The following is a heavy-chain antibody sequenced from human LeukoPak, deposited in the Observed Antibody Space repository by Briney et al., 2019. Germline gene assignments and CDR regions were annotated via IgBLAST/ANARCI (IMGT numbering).Heavy chain of an antibody. Sequence: GGSLRLSCVASGSTFSNYAMHWVRQAPGKGLEWVAVTSYDGSNKYYADSVKGRFTISRDNSKNTLYLQMNSLRAGDTAVYYCARDRSLDYWGQGTLVTVSS. J-gene: IGHJ4*02. CDR1: GSTFSNYA. V-gene: IGHV3-30*04. CDR2: TSYDGSNK. CDR3: ARDRSLDY.